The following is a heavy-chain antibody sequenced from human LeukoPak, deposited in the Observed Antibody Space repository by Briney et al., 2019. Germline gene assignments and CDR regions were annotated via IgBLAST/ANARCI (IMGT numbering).Heavy chain of an antibody. CDR2: ISYDGSNK. CDR1: GFTFSSYG. J-gene: IGHJ4*02. Sequence: PGRSLRLSCAASGFTFSSYGMHWVRQAPGKGLEWVAVISYDGSNKYYADSVKGRFTISRDNSNNTLYLQMNSLRADDTAIYYCAKNSRPVAGRPNFDFWGQGTLVTVSS. D-gene: IGHD6-19*01. CDR3: AKNSRPVAGRPNFDF. V-gene: IGHV3-30*18.